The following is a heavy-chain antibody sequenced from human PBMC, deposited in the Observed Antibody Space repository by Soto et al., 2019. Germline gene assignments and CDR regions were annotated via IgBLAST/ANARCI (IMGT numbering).Heavy chain of an antibody. D-gene: IGHD6-13*01. CDR1: GGSISSSNW. J-gene: IGHJ6*02. V-gene: IGHV4-4*02. CDR3: ARDPGQQLSTNDYYYGMDV. Sequence: ETLSLTCAVSGGSISSSNWWSWVRQPPGKGLEWIGEIYHSGSTNYNPSLKSRVTISVDKSKNQFSLKLSSVTAADTAVYYCARDPGQQLSTNDYYYGMDVWGQGTTVTV. CDR2: IYHSGST.